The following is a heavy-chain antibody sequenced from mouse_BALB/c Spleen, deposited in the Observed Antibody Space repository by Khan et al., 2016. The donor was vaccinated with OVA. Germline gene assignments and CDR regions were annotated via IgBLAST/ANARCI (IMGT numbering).Heavy chain of an antibody. CDR1: GYSFTDYT. D-gene: IGHD1-2*01. CDR3: ARSGYGGFSY. V-gene: IGHV1-18*01. J-gene: IGHJ3*01. CDR2: INPYNGGT. Sequence: EVQLQQSGPELVKPGASMKISCKASGYSFTDYTMNWVKQSHGKSLEWIGLINPYNGGTSDNQKFKGKATLTVDKSSSTVYMELLSLTSGDSTGYYCARSGYGGFSYWCQGTLVTVSA.